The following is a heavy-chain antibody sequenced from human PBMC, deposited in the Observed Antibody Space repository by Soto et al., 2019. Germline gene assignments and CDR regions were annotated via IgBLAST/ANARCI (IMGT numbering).Heavy chain of an antibody. Sequence: ASVKVSCKVSGYTLTELSMHWVRQAPGKGLEWMGGFDPEDGETIYAQKFQGRVTMTEDTSTDTAYMELSSLRSEDTAVYYCARDDIVVVVAATLYYYYGMDVWGQGTTVTVSS. V-gene: IGHV1-24*01. D-gene: IGHD2-15*01. CDR2: FDPEDGET. CDR1: GYTLTELS. J-gene: IGHJ6*02. CDR3: ARDDIVVVVAATLYYYYGMDV.